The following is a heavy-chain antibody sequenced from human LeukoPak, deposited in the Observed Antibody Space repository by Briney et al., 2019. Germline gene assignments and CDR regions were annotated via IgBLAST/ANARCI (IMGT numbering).Heavy chain of an antibody. Sequence: PSETLSLTCAVSGYSISSDYYWGWIRQPPGKGLEWIGNIYRSGTTYYNPSLKSRVTISLDTSKDQFSLKLRSVTAADTAVYYCARALNNGFYSDFDYWGQGTLVTVSS. D-gene: IGHD3-22*01. J-gene: IGHJ4*02. V-gene: IGHV4-38-2*01. CDR1: GYSISSDYY. CDR3: ARALNNGFYSDFDY. CDR2: IYRSGTT.